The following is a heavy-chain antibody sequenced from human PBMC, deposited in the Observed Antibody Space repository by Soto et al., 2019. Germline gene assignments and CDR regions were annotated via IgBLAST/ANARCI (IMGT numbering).Heavy chain of an antibody. Sequence: AGGSLRLSCAASGFTVSSNYMSWVRQAPGKGLEWVSLIYSGGTTDYADSVKGRFTISRDNSKNTLYLQMNSLRAEDTAVYYCAARNIVAPYWGQGTLVTVSS. J-gene: IGHJ4*02. D-gene: IGHD5-12*01. CDR3: AARNIVAPY. CDR1: GFTVSSNY. V-gene: IGHV3-66*01. CDR2: IYSGGTT.